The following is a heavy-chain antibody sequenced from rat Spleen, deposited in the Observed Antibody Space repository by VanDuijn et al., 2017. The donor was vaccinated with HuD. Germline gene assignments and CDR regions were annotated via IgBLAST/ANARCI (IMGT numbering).Heavy chain of an antibody. V-gene: IGHV5-29*01. J-gene: IGHJ3*01. D-gene: IGHD4-3*01. CDR2: ISYGDSSGHSAT. CDR1: GFTFSDYG. CDR3: ARQDTSGYSNWFTY. Sequence: EVQLVESGGALVQPGRSLKLSCAASGFTFSDYGMAWVRQAPTKGLEWVATISYGDSSGHSATYYRDSVKGRFTISRDNTKNTLYLQMDNLRSEDTATYYCARQDTSGYSNWFTYWGQGTLVTVSS.